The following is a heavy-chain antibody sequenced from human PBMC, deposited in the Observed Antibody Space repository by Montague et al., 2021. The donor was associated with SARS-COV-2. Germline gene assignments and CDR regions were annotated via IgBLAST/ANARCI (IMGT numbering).Heavy chain of an antibody. CDR3: ASSYYYGSGTYVYNYYMDV. CDR2: ISYSGRT. CDR1: GGSVSSSPYY. J-gene: IGHJ6*03. V-gene: IGHV4-39*01. Sequence: SETLSLTCTVSGGSVSSSPYYWGWIRQPPGRGLEWVGSISYSGRTYFSPCLKSRLTISVDSSENQFSLGLSSVTAADTAVYYCASSYYYGSGTYVYNYYMDVWGKGTTVTVSS. D-gene: IGHD3-10*01.